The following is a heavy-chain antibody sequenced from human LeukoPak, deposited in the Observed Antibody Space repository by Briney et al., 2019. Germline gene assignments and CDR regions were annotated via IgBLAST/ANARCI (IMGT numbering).Heavy chain of an antibody. CDR1: GGSISGSSYY. CDR3: ARLKTHSSSSYYFDY. Sequence: SETLSLTCTVSGGSISGSSYYWGWIRQPPGKGLEWIGSIYYSGSTYYNPSLKSRVTISVDTSKNQFSLKLSSVTAADTAVYYCARLKTHSSSSYYFDYWGQGTLVTVSS. J-gene: IGHJ4*02. V-gene: IGHV4-39*01. D-gene: IGHD6-13*01. CDR2: IYYSGST.